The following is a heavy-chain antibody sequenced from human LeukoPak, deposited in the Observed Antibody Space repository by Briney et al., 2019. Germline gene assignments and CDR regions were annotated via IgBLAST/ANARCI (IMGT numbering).Heavy chain of an antibody. CDR2: NSCVT. CDR3: ARDLGIAVAGTVFGTDY. D-gene: IGHD6-19*01. V-gene: IGHV1-2*02. Sequence: NSCVTNYAQNFQGRVTMTRDTSISTAYMELSRLRSDDTAVYYCARDLGIAVAGTVFGTDYWGQGTLVTVSS. J-gene: IGHJ4*02.